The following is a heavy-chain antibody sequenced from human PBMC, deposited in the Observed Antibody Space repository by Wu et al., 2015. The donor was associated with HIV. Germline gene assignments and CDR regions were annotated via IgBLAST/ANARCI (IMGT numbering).Heavy chain of an antibody. CDR1: GYTFTDYY. V-gene: IGHV1-2*02. D-gene: IGHD3-10*01. CDR2: INPKSGVT. J-gene: IGHJ4*02. Sequence: VQLLQSGAEVRKPGASVKVSCKASGYTFTDYYIHWVRQAPGQGLEWMGWINPKSGVTNYAQNFQGNVTMTRDTSLSTAYMELSSLKSDDAAMYYCARDWEFYGSGSYAEYWGPGTLVTVSS. CDR3: ARDWEFYGSGSYAEY.